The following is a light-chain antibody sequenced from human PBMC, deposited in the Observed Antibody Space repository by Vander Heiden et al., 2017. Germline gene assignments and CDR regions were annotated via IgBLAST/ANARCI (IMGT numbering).Light chain of an antibody. Sequence: VLSQSPSASASLGASAKLTCTLSSLHSTLPTARHQHQPEKGPRYLMRLNNDGSHTTGDGIPDRFSGSSSAAERYITISSLQSEDEDDYYCQTWGTGYVVFGGGTKLTVL. CDR3: QTWGTGYVV. CDR2: LNNDGSH. J-gene: IGLJ2*01. V-gene: IGLV4-69*01. CDR1: SLHSTLP.